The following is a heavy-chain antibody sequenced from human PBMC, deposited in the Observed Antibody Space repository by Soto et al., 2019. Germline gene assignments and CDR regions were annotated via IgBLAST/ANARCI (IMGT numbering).Heavy chain of an antibody. Sequence: PGGSLRLSCAASGFSFSRYWLMWIRRAPGKGLEWVANIRQDGSEKYYGDSVKGRFTASRDNAQSPLYLQMNSLRAEDTAVYYCAGGPEGWPAEYWGQGILVTVSS. CDR1: GFSFSRYW. D-gene: IGHD6-19*01. CDR2: IRQDGSEK. CDR3: AGGPEGWPAEY. V-gene: IGHV3-7*03. J-gene: IGHJ4*02.